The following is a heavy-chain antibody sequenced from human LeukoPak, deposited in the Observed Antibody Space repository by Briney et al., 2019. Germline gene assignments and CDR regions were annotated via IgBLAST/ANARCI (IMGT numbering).Heavy chain of an antibody. CDR1: GFTFSSYA. Sequence: KSGGSLRLSCAASGFTFSSYAMHWVRQAPGKGLEWVSSISSSSSYIYYADSVKGRFTISRDNAKNSLYLQMNSLRAEDTAVYYCARDPTYYYDSSGYYYGSFDYWGQGTLVTVSS. V-gene: IGHV3-21*01. D-gene: IGHD3-22*01. CDR3: ARDPTYYYDSSGYYYGSFDY. CDR2: ISSSSSYI. J-gene: IGHJ4*02.